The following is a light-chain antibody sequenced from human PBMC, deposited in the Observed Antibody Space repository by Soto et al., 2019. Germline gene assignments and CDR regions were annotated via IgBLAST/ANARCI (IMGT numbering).Light chain of an antibody. J-gene: IGKJ2*01. CDR3: QRYGNSPYT. CDR2: GAS. V-gene: IGKV3-20*01. Sequence: EIVLTQSPGTLSLSPGERATLSCRASQSVSSSYLAWYQQKPGQAPRLLIYGASSRATGIPDRFGGSGSGTDFTLTISRLEPEDFAVYYCQRYGNSPYTFGQGTKLEIK. CDR1: QSVSSSY.